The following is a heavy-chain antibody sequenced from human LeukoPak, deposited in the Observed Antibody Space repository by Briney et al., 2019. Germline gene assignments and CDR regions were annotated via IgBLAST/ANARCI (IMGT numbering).Heavy chain of an antibody. V-gene: IGHV3-21*01. J-gene: IGHJ4*02. CDR3: ARAPDSSGYYYYFDY. CDR2: ISSSSSYI. D-gene: IGHD3-22*01. CDR1: GFTFSSYS. Sequence: GGSLRLSCAASGFTFSSYSMNWVRQAPGKGLEWVSSISSSSSYIYYADSVKGRFTISRDNTKNTVYLQMNSLRPEDTAVYYCARAPDSSGYYYYFDYWGQGALVTVSS.